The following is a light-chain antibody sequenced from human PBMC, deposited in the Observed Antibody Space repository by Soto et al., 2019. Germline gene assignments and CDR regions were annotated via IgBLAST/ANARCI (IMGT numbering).Light chain of an antibody. CDR1: SSNIGNNY. CDR2: DNN. Sequence: QSVLTQPPSVSAAPGQKVTISCSGSSSNIGNNYVSWYQHLPGTAPTLLIYDNNERPSGIPDRFSGSKSGTSATLGITGLQTGDEADYYCGTWDTSLSAVVFGGGTKLTVL. V-gene: IGLV1-51*01. CDR3: GTWDTSLSAVV. J-gene: IGLJ2*01.